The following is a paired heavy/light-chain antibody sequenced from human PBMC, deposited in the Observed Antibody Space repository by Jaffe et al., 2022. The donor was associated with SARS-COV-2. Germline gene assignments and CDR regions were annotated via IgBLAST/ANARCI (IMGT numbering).Light chain of an antibody. CDR2: DTT. Sequence: QAVVTQEASLTVSPGGTVTLTCGSSTGAVTSGHDAYWLQQKPGQGPRTLIYDTTNKHSWTPARFSGSLLGDKAALTLSGAQPEDEADYYCLLTYAGPRVFGGGTRLTVL. CDR1: TGAVTSGHD. J-gene: IGLJ3*02. V-gene: IGLV7-46*01. CDR3: LLTYAGPRV.
Heavy chain of an antibody. CDR2: IKSDGSGT. Sequence: EVQLVESGGGLVQPGGSLRLSCATSGFIFTDYWMHWVRQAPGKGLVWVARIKSDGSGTIYADAVKGRFTISRDNAKKTLSLQMNTLRPEDTAVYYCGGSSDFGYWGQGTLVTVSS. D-gene: IGHD2-2*01. V-gene: IGHV3-74*01. CDR3: GGSSDFGY. J-gene: IGHJ4*02. CDR1: GFIFTDYW.